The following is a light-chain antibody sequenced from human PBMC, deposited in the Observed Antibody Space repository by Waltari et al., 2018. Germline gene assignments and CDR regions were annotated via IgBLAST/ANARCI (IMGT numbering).Light chain of an antibody. Sequence: HSVLTQPPSVSGAPGHRVTISCTGSRSLLGAGSDVHWYQQLPGTAPKLLIYGNSNRPSGVPDRFSGSKSGTSASLAITGLQAEDEADYYCQSYDSSLSGSMFGGGTKLTVL. CDR3: QSYDSSLSGSM. V-gene: IGLV1-40*01. CDR2: GNS. J-gene: IGLJ3*02. CDR1: RSLLGAGSD.